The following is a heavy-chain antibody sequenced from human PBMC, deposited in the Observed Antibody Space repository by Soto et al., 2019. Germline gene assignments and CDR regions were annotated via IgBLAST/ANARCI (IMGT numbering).Heavy chain of an antibody. CDR1: GFSLTTGRMG. CDR2: IFSDAER. V-gene: IGHV2-26*01. Sequence: QVTLKESGPVLVKPTETLTLTCTVSGFSLTTGRMGVSWIRQPPGKALEWLAHIFSDAERSYSTSMQSRLTISKDNSGSQVVLSMTNVDPVDTGTYYCVRMNADSYQFYYAMDVWGHGTTVTVSS. D-gene: IGHD2-2*01. CDR3: VRMNADSYQFYYAMDV. J-gene: IGHJ6*02.